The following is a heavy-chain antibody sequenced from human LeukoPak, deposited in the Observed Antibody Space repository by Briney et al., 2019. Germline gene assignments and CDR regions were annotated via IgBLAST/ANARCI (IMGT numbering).Heavy chain of an antibody. Sequence: SETLSLTCSVSGGSMSNYYWNWIRQPREKGLEWIGHMFYTGSGKYNPSLKRRVTISVDTSKRQISLKLTSVTAADTAVYYCATNLPGYSYGYWVAWGQGTLVTVSS. CDR1: GGSMSNYY. J-gene: IGHJ5*02. CDR3: ATNLPGYSYGYWVA. D-gene: IGHD5-18*01. CDR2: MFYTGSG. V-gene: IGHV4-59*13.